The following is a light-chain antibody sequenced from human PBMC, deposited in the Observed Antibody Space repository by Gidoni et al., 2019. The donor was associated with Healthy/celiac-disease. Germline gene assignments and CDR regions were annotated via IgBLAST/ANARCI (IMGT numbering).Light chain of an antibody. Sequence: DIQMTQSPSSLSASVGDRVTITCRASQRISSYLNWYQQKPGKATKLLIYAASSLQSGVPPRFSGSGSGTDFTLTISSLQPEDFATYYCQQSYSTPYTFGQGTKLEIK. CDR3: QQSYSTPYT. J-gene: IGKJ2*01. V-gene: IGKV1-39*01. CDR1: QRISSY. CDR2: AAS.